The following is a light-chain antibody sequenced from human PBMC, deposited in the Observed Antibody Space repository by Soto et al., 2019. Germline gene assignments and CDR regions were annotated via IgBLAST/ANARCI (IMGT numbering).Light chain of an antibody. Sequence: SVLTQPPSVSAAPGQKVTISCSGSSSNIGNNYVSWYQQLPGTAPKLLIYENNKRPSGIPDRFSGSKSGTSATLGITGLQTGDEADYYCGSWDSSLSDWVFGGGTQLTVL. CDR1: SSNIGNNY. CDR3: GSWDSSLSDWV. J-gene: IGLJ3*02. CDR2: ENN. V-gene: IGLV1-51*02.